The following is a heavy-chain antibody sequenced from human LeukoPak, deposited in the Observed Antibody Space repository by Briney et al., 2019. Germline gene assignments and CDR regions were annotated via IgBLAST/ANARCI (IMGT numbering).Heavy chain of an antibody. Sequence: GSSVKVSCKASGYTFTVYYMHWVRQAPGQGLEWMGWINPNSGGTNYAQKFQGRGTMTRDTSISKAYMELSRLRSNDTAVYYCARGVYYFDYWGQGTLVTVSS. D-gene: IGHD6-13*01. V-gene: IGHV1-2*02. CDR3: ARGVYYFDY. CDR1: GYTFTVYY. J-gene: IGHJ4*02. CDR2: INPNSGGT.